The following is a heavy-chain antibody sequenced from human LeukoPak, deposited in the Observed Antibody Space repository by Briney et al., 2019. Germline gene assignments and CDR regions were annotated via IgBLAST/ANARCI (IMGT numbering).Heavy chain of an antibody. D-gene: IGHD5-18*01. CDR2: ITSSSSAT. J-gene: IGHJ4*02. CDR3: ARAIASYGDSAF. Sequence: TGGSLRLSCAASGFKFGSFSMGWVRPAPGKGLEWLSYITSSSSATYYADSLMGRFTISRDNAKNSLYLQINSLRVDDTAVYYCARAIASYGDSAFWGQGTLVTVSS. V-gene: IGHV3-48*04. CDR1: GFKFGSFS.